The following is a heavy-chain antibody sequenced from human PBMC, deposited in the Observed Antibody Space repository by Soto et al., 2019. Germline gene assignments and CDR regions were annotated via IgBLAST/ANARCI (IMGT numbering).Heavy chain of an antibody. CDR1: GGTFSSYS. CDR2: IIPIFVTA. D-gene: IGHD3-22*01. V-gene: IGHV1-69*13. CDR3: ARSTPPAHYDSSGCYFDY. Sequence: SVKVSCKASGGTFSSYSISWVRQAPGQGFEWMGGIIPIFVTANYAQKFLCRVTITAEESTSTAYMELSSLRSAEPAVYYCARSTPPAHYDSSGCYFDYWGQGNMVTVSS. J-gene: IGHJ4*02.